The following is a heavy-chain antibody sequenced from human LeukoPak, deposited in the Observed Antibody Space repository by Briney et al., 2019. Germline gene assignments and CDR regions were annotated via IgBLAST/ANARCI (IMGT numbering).Heavy chain of an antibody. J-gene: IGHJ3*02. D-gene: IGHD2-2*01. CDR3: ARSRALKVVPAAPRGAFDI. Sequence: GASVKVSCKASGGTFSSYAISWVRQAPGQGLEWMGGIIPIFGTANDAQKFQGRVTITADESTSTAYMELSSLRSEDTAVYYCARSRALKVVPAAPRGAFDIWGQGTMVTVSS. V-gene: IGHV1-69*13. CDR1: GGTFSSYA. CDR2: IIPIFGTA.